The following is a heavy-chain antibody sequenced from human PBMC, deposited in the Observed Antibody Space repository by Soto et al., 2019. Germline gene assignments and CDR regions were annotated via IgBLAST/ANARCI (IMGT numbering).Heavy chain of an antibody. V-gene: IGHV3-74*01. Sequence: EVQLVESGGGLVQPGGSLRLSCAASGFTFSGYWMYWVRQAPGKGLVWVSRINSDGSSTTYADSVKGRFTISRDNAKNTLYLQMNSLRDEDTAVYYCVSYYRYYYNYAMDVWGQGTTVTVSS. CDR2: INSDGSST. CDR1: GFTFSGYW. CDR3: VSYYRYYYNYAMDV. J-gene: IGHJ6*02. D-gene: IGHD3-22*01.